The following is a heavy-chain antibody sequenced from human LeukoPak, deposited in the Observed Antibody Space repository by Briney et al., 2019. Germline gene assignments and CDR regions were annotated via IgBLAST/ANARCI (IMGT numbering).Heavy chain of an antibody. CDR2: FYYSGST. CDR1: GGSIGSNNYY. CDR3: ARALGRLSWFDP. V-gene: IGHV4-39*07. Sequence: SETLSLTCTVSGGSIGSNNYYWGWIRQPPGQEPEWIASFYYSGSTYYNPSLKSRVTISVDTSKNQFSLKLSSVTAADTAVYYCARALGRLSWFDPWGQGTLVTVSS. J-gene: IGHJ5*02. D-gene: IGHD7-27*01.